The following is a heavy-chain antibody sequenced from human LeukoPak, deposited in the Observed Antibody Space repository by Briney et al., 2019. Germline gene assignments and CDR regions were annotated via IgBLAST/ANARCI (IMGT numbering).Heavy chain of an antibody. CDR2: ISSSSSYI. CDR1: GFTFSTYS. Sequence: GGSLRLSCAASGFTFSTYSMNWVRQAPGKGLEWVPSISSSSSYIYYADSVKGRFTISRDNAKNSLYLQMNSLRAEDTALYYCARLRTTGTFDYWGQGTLVTVSS. D-gene: IGHD1-1*01. J-gene: IGHJ4*02. CDR3: ARLRTTGTFDY. V-gene: IGHV3-21*01.